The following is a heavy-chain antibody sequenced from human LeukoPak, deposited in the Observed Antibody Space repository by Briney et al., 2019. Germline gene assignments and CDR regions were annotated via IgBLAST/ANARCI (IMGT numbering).Heavy chain of an antibody. CDR2: ISGSDGST. Sequence: PGGSLRLSCAASGFTFSSYAMSWVRQAPGKGLEWVSGISGSDGSTYHADSVKGRFTISRDNSKNTLYLQMNSLRAEDTAVYYCAKAAYGDADSKFDYWGQGTLVTVSS. CDR1: GFTFSSYA. D-gene: IGHD4-17*01. J-gene: IGHJ4*02. CDR3: AKAAYGDADSKFDY. V-gene: IGHV3-23*01.